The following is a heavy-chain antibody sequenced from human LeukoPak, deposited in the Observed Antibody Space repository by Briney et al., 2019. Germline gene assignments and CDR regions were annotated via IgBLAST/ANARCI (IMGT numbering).Heavy chain of an antibody. V-gene: IGHV1-2*02. CDR3: ARGRGTTMVRGVITIYFDL. CDR2: IDPNSGGT. D-gene: IGHD3-10*01. J-gene: IGHJ2*01. CDR1: GYTFTAHY. Sequence: ASVKVSCRASGYTFTAHYIHWVRQAPGQGLEWMGWIDPNSGGTNYAQKFLGSVTITGDTSINTAFMELSRLRSDDTAIYYCARGRGTTMVRGVITIYFDLWGRGSLVTVSS.